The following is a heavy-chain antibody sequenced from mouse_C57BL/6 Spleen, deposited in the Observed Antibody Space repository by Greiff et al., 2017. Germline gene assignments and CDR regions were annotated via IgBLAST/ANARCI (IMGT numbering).Heavy chain of an antibody. J-gene: IGHJ2*01. CDR2: IYPGSGST. D-gene: IGHD2-3*01. CDR1: GYTFTSYW. V-gene: IGHV1-55*01. Sequence: QVQLQQSGAELVKPGASVKMSCKASGYTFTSYWITWVKQRPGQGLEWIGDIYPGSGSTNYNEKFKSKATLTVDTSSSTAYMQLSSLTSEDSAVYYCARVGDGYYDFDDWGQGTTLTVSS. CDR3: ARVGDGYYDFDD.